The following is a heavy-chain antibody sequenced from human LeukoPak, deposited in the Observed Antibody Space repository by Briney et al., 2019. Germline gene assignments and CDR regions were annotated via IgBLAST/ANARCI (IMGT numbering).Heavy chain of an antibody. Sequence: PSETLSLTCIVSGGSISNYYWSWIRQPPGKGLEWIAYIYYSGSTSYNPSLKSRVTISVVTSKNQFSLKLSSVTAADTAVYYCARAPRWYYFDYWGQGTLVTVSS. CDR2: IYYSGST. J-gene: IGHJ4*02. CDR1: GGSISNYY. V-gene: IGHV4-59*13. CDR3: ARAPRWYYFDY. D-gene: IGHD4-23*01.